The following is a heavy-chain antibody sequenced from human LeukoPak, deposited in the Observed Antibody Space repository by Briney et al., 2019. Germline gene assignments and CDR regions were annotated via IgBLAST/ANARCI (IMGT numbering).Heavy chain of an antibody. Sequence: GGSLRLSCAASGFTFSSYGMSWVRQAPGKGLEWVSAISGSGGSTYYADSVKGRFTISRDNSKNTLYLQMNSLRAEDTAVYYCAKALVVVVVAATGKGDYWGQGTLVTVSS. J-gene: IGHJ4*02. D-gene: IGHD2-15*01. V-gene: IGHV3-23*01. CDR2: ISGSGGST. CDR1: GFTFSSYG. CDR3: AKALVVVVVAATGKGDY.